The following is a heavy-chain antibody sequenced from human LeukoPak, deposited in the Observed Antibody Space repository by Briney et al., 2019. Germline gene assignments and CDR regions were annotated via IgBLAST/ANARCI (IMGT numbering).Heavy chain of an antibody. D-gene: IGHD6-19*01. CDR2: ISAYNGNT. V-gene: IGHV1-18*01. CDR1: GYTFTSYG. Sequence: VASVKVSCKASGYTFTSYGISWVRQAPGQGLEWMGWISAYNGNTNYAQKLQSRVTMTTDTSTSTAYMELRSLRSDDTAVYYCARVVEEWLVDYWGQGTLVTVSS. CDR3: ARVVEEWLVDY. J-gene: IGHJ4*02.